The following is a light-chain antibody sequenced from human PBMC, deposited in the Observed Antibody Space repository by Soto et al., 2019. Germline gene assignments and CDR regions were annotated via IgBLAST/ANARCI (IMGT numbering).Light chain of an antibody. CDR3: QQYGSSPFT. Sequence: EIVLTQSPGTLSLSPGERATLSCRASQSVSSSYLAWYQQKPGQAPRLLIYGASSSATGIPDRFSGSGSGTDFTLTISRLEPKDFAVYYCQQYGSSPFTFGPGTKVDIK. CDR1: QSVSSSY. CDR2: GAS. J-gene: IGKJ3*01. V-gene: IGKV3-20*01.